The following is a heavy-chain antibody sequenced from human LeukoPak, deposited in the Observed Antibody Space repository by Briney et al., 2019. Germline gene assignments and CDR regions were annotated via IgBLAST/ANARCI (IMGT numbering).Heavy chain of an antibody. Sequence: SETLSLTCVVSGASVSSSHWNWIRQLPGKALEWIGCLSYTGKTDYNPSLTSRVTISLDTSKNQVSLKLRSVTAADTAVYYCSEGYFEPFDHWGQGTLVTVSS. CDR3: SEGYFEPFDH. J-gene: IGHJ4*02. V-gene: IGHV4-59*02. D-gene: IGHD2/OR15-2a*01. CDR2: LSYTGKT. CDR1: GASVSSSH.